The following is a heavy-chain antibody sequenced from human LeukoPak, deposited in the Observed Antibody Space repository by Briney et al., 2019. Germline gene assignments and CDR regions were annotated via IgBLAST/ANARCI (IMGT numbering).Heavy chain of an antibody. CDR3: AMAKDDYGANAPAFDI. CDR2: ISSNGGST. D-gene: IGHD4-17*01. V-gene: IGHV3-64*01. CDR1: GFTFSSYA. J-gene: IGHJ3*02. Sequence: PGGSLRLSCAASGFTFSSYAMHWVRQAPGNGLEYVSAISSNGGSTYYANSVKGRFTISRDNSKNTLYLQMGSLRAEDMAVYYCAMAKDDYGANAPAFDIWGQGTMVTVSS.